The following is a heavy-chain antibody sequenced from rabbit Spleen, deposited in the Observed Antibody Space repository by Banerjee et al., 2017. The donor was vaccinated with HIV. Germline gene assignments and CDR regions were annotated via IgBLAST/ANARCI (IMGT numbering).Heavy chain of an antibody. CDR1: GFDFRSYG. CDR3: VRGASSSGYYSL. CDR2: IDGVFGTK. Sequence: QEQLVESGGGLVQPGGSLKLSCKASGFDFRSYGVSWVRQAPGKGLEWIGYIDGVFGTKYYARWVNGRFTISTHNAQNTLYLQMNSLTAADTATYFCVRGASSSGYYSLWGPGTLVTVS. V-gene: IGHV1S47*01. D-gene: IGHD1-1*01. J-gene: IGHJ4*01.